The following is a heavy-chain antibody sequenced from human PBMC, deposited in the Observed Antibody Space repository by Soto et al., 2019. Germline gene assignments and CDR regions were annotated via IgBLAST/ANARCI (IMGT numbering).Heavy chain of an antibody. CDR3: ARVVAPGYYYYMDV. J-gene: IGHJ6*03. D-gene: IGHD2-15*01. CDR1: GGSISSYY. V-gene: IGHV4-59*01. CDR2: IYYSGST. Sequence: PSETLSLTCTVSGGSISSYYWSWIRQPPWKGLEWIGYIYYSGSTNYNPSLKSRVTISVDTSKNQFSLKLSSVTAADTAVYYCARVVAPGYYYYMDVWGKGTTVTVSS.